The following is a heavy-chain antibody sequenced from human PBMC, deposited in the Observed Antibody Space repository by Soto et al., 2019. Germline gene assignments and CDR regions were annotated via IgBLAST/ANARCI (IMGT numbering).Heavy chain of an antibody. CDR2: INVNSGVT. CDR1: GYTFTDYY. Sequence: QVPLVQSGAEVKKPGASVKVSCTASGYTFTDYYVHWVRQAPGQGLEWMGWINVNSGVTNLAQKFQGWVTLSRDTSVSTAYMELNRLKSDDTAVFFCARGVSGWSPFDLWGQGTLVTVSS. J-gene: IGHJ4*02. D-gene: IGHD6-19*01. V-gene: IGHV1-2*04. CDR3: ARGVSGWSPFDL.